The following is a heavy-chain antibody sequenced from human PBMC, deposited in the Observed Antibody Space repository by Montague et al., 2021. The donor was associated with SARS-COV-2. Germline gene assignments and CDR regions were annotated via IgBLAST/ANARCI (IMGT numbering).Heavy chain of an antibody. V-gene: IGHV4-39*01. CDR3: ASLYYYGSGAYVYNYYMDV. D-gene: IGHD3-10*01. Sequence: SETLSLTCTVSGGSVSSSTYYWGWIRQPPGRGLEWVGSISYSGRTYFSPSLKSRLTISVDSSENQFSLRLSSVTAADTAVYYCASLYYYGSGAYVYNYYMDVWGQGTTVTVSS. J-gene: IGHJ6*03. CDR1: GGSVSSSTYY. CDR2: ISYSGRT.